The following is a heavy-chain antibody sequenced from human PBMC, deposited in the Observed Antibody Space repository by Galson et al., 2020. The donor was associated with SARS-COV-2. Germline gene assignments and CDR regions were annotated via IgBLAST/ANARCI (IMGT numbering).Heavy chain of an antibody. D-gene: IGHD3-3*01. CDR1: GDSISSNY. CDR3: GRMRVVPPYCMDV. CDR2: IYYSGST. J-gene: IGHJ6*02. V-gene: IGHV4-59*01. Sequence: ASETLSLTCTVSGDSISSNYWSWIRQPPGKGLEWIGYIYYSGSTNYNPSLKSRVTISIDTSKNQFSLKLSSVTAADTAVYYCGRMRVVPPYCMDVWGQGTTVTVSS.